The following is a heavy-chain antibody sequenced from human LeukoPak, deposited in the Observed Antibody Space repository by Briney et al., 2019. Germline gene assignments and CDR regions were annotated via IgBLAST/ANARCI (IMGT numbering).Heavy chain of an antibody. D-gene: IGHD3-9*01. CDR2: IDARSGIT. CDR3: ARRDLLRYFEM. Sequence: QPGGSLRLSCAASGFTFTIFGFNWVRQAPGKVPEWVSYIDARSGITYYADSVKGRFTISRDNAKNSLYLQMNSLRAEDTAVYYCARRDLLRYFEMWGQGTLVTVSS. V-gene: IGHV3-48*04. CDR1: GFTFTIFG. J-gene: IGHJ4*02.